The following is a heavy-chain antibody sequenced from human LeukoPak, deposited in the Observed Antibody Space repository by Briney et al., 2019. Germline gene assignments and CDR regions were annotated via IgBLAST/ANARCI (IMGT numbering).Heavy chain of an antibody. CDR1: GFTFSSYG. CDR3: ARGCGGDCYSYFDY. D-gene: IGHD2-21*02. J-gene: IGHJ4*02. CDR2: IRYDGSKK. V-gene: IGHV3-33*01. Sequence: PGGSLRLSCAASGFTFSSYGMHWVRQAPGKVLEWVAVIRYDGSKKYYADSVKGRFTISRDNSENTLYLQMNSLRAEDTAVYYCARGCGGDCYSYFDYWGQGTLVTVSS.